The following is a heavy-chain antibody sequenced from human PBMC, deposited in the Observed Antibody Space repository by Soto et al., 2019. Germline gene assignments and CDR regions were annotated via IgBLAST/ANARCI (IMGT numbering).Heavy chain of an antibody. CDR1: GGSISSSSYY. CDR3: ARLIRCNTISCYFDS. D-gene: IGHD2-2*01. Sequence: QLQLQESGPGLVKPSETLSLTCTVSGGSISSSSYYWAWVRQPPGKGLEWIGSIYYSGTTYYNPSINIRITIPRDTSMXQFSLNLRSVTAADTAVFYCARLIRCNTISCYFDSWGQGTLVTVSS. J-gene: IGHJ4*02. V-gene: IGHV4-39*01. CDR2: IYYSGTT.